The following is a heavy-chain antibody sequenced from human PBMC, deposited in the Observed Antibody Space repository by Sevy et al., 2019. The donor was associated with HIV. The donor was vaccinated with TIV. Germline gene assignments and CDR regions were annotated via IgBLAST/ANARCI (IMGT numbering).Heavy chain of an antibody. Sequence: GGSLRLSCAVSGFTFSNAWMNWVRRAPGTGLQWVGHLKSKIDGEATDYAAPVKGRFTISRDDSKNTVYLQMNSLKTEDTAVYYCATAPGYYDSSPFDYWGPGTLVTVSS. D-gene: IGHD3-22*01. CDR1: GFTFSNAW. CDR2: LKSKIDGEAT. J-gene: IGHJ4*02. V-gene: IGHV3-15*01. CDR3: ATAPGYYDSSPFDY.